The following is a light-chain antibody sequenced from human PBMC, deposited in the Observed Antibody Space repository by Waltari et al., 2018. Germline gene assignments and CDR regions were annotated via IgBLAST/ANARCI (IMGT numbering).Light chain of an antibody. CDR3: QQSFSSPLT. V-gene: IGKV1-39*01. Sequence: DIHMTQSPSSLSASVGDRVTITCRASQFINRYLNWYQQKPGRAPKPVIYAASTLHVGVPSIFHGSGFRTEFTLTINNLQPDDFATYYCQQSFSSPLTFGGGANIEVK. CDR2: AAS. CDR1: QFINRY. J-gene: IGKJ4*01.